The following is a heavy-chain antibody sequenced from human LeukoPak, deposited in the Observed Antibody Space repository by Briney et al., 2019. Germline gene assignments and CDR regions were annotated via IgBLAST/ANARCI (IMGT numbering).Heavy chain of an antibody. D-gene: IGHD6-6*01. CDR2: IIPIFGTA. CDR1: GYTFTSYG. V-gene: IGHV1-69*06. Sequence: GASVKVSCKASGYTFTSYGISWVRQAPGQGLEWMGGIIPIFGTANYAQKFQGRVTITADKSTSTAYMELSSLRSEDTAVYYCARGVWQLDLTKYYFDYWGQGTLVTVSS. J-gene: IGHJ4*02. CDR3: ARGVWQLDLTKYYFDY.